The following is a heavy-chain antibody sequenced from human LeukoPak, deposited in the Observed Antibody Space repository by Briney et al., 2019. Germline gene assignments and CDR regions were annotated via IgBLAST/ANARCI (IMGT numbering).Heavy chain of an antibody. Sequence: ASVKVSCKASGYTFTGYYMHWERQAPGQGLEWMGWINPNSGGTNYAQKFQGWVTMTRDTSISTAYMELSRLRSDDTAVYYCARTAYGDSPIAHFDYWGQGTLVTVSS. V-gene: IGHV1-2*04. D-gene: IGHD4-17*01. CDR3: ARTAYGDSPIAHFDY. J-gene: IGHJ4*02. CDR1: GYTFTGYY. CDR2: INPNSGGT.